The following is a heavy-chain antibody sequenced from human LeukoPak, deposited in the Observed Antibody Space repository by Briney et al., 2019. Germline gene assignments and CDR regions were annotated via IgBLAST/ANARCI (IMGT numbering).Heavy chain of an antibody. CDR1: GGSFSGYY. CDR2: INHSGST. J-gene: IGHJ5*02. Sequence: SETLSLTCAVCGGSFSGYYWSWIRQPPGKGLEWIGEINHSGSTNYNPSLKSRVTISVDTSKNQFSLKLSSVTAADTAVYYCARGSRLWSGELLGPWFDPWGQGTLVTVSS. D-gene: IGHD3-10*01. V-gene: IGHV4-34*01. CDR3: ARGSRLWSGELLGPWFDP.